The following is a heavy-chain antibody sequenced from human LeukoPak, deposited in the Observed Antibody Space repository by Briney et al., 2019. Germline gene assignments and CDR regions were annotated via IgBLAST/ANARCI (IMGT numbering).Heavy chain of an antibody. CDR3: TRRAPSGRWRQLIVGRDWYFDL. D-gene: IGHD1-26*01. Sequence: GESLKISCKASGYTFTSYWIGWVRQMPGKGLEWMGFISPDDSDTRYSPAFQGQVTISADKSINTAYLQWSSLKASDTAMYYCTRRAPSGRWRQLIVGRDWYFDLWGRGTLVTVSS. J-gene: IGHJ2*01. V-gene: IGHV5-51*01. CDR2: ISPDDSDT. CDR1: GYTFTSYW.